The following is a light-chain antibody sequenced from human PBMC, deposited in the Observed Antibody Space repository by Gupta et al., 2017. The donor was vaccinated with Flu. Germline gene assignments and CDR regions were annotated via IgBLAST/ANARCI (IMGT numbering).Light chain of an antibody. CDR2: DTS. CDR1: TGPVTNVHY. V-gene: IGLV7-46*01. Sequence: QAVVTQEHSLTVSPGGTVTLTCNCSTGPVTNVHYPYWFQQKPGQAPRTLIYDTSKKHSWTPARFSGSLLGGQAALTLSGAQPDDEADYHCLLSYDDAQRRVFGGGTRLTVL. CDR3: LLSYDDAQRRV. J-gene: IGLJ3*02.